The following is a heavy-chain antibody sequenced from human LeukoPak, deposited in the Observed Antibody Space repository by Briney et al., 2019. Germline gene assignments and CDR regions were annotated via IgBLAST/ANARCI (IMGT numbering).Heavy chain of an antibody. CDR1: GFTLSDHW. D-gene: IGHD5-12*01. CDR2: VESDASRT. Sequence: GGSLRLSCGASGFTLSDHWMYWVRQGPSRGLAHVSRVESDASRTTYADSVKGRFTISRDDAKNTMYLQMNSLRVEDTAVYYCVKGGHKLDIQTTHYYYGLDVWGQGTTVAVS. CDR3: VKGGHKLDIQTTHYYYGLDV. V-gene: IGHV3-74*03. J-gene: IGHJ6*02.